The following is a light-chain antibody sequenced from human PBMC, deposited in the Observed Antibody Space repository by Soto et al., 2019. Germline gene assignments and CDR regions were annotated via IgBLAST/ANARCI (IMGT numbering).Light chain of an antibody. CDR1: QSISSY. J-gene: IGKJ5*01. CDR3: QQSYSTPHT. CDR2: AAS. Sequence: DIQMTQSPSSLSASVGDRVTITCRASQSISSYLNWYQQKPGKAPKLLIYAASSLQSGVPSRFRGRGSGTDFTLTISSLQPEDFATYYCQQSYSTPHTFGQGTRLEI. V-gene: IGKV1-39*01.